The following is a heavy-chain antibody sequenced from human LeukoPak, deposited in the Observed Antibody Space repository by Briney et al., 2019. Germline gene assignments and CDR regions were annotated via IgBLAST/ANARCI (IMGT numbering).Heavy chain of an antibody. CDR3: AKDRLVVTAGDY. J-gene: IGHJ4*02. CDR1: GFTVSSNY. Sequence: SGGSLRLSCAASGFTVSSNYMSWVRQAPGKGLEWVSVIYTGGGTYYADSVKGRFTISRDNSKNTLYLQMNSLRAEDTAVYYCAKDRLVVTAGDYWGQGTLVTVSS. V-gene: IGHV3-53*01. D-gene: IGHD2-21*02. CDR2: IYTGGGT.